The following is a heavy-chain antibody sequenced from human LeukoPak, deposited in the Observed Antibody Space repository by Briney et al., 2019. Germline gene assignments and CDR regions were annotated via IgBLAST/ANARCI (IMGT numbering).Heavy chain of an antibody. Sequence: ASVKVSCKASGYTFTSYGISWVRQAPGEGLEWMGWISAYNGNTNYAQKLQGRVTMTTDTSTSTAYMELRSLRSDDTAVYYCARTPSDYGDCNFDYWGPGTLVTVSS. V-gene: IGHV1-18*01. CDR3: ARTPSDYGDCNFDY. J-gene: IGHJ4*02. CDR1: GYTFTSYG. CDR2: ISAYNGNT. D-gene: IGHD4-17*01.